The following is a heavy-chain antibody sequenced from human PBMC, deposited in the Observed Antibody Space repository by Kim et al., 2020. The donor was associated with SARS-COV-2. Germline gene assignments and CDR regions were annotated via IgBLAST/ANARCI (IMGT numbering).Heavy chain of an antibody. CDR3: ARGLANMVRGVKVDY. CDR1: GFTFSSYA. J-gene: IGHJ4*02. V-gene: IGHV3-30-3*01. CDR2: LSYDGYNK. D-gene: IGHD3-10*01. Sequence: GGSLRLSCAASGFTFSSYAMHWVRQAPGKGLEWVAVLSYDGYNKYYADSVKGRFTISRDNSKNTLYLQMNSLRAEDTAVYYCARGLANMVRGVKVDYWGQGTLVTVSS.